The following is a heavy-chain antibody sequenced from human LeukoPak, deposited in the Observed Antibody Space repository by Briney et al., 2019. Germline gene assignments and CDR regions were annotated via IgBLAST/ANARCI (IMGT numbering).Heavy chain of an antibody. D-gene: IGHD3-22*01. CDR2: IWSDGGNK. J-gene: IGHJ4*02. V-gene: IGHV3-33*01. CDR3: ARNRGATGYYWVDY. Sequence: GGSLRLSCAASGFTFSNYGMHWVRQAPGKGLEWVAVIWSDGGNKYYADSVKGRFTISRDNSKNTLYLQMDSLRVEDTAVFYCARNRGATGYYWVDYWGQGTLVSVSS. CDR1: GFTFSNYG.